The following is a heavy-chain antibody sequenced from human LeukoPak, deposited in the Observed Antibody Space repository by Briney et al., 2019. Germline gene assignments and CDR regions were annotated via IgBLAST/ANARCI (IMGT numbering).Heavy chain of an antibody. D-gene: IGHD3-9*01. CDR2: IKQDGTEK. CDR3: ARLNYAILTGYEVRFDY. J-gene: IGHJ4*02. V-gene: IGHV3-7*01. Sequence: PGGSLRLSCAASGFTFSSFWMSWVRQAPGKGLEWVANIKQDGTEKYYVDSVKGRFTISRDNAKNSLYLQLNSLRAEDTAVYYCARLNYAILTGYEVRFDYWGQGTLVTVSS. CDR1: GFTFSSFW.